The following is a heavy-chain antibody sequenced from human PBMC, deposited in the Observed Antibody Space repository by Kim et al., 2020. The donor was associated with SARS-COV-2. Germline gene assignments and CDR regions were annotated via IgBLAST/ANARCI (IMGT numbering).Heavy chain of an antibody. CDR2: I. V-gene: IGHV3-48*03. J-gene: IGHJ3*02. Sequence: IYYADSVKGRFTISRDNAKNSLYLQMNSLRAEDTAVYYCARDTPSDAFDIWGQGTMVTVSS. CDR3: ARDTPSDAFDI.